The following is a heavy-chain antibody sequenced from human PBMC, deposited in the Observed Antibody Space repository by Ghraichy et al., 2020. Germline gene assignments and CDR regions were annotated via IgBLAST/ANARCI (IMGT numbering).Heavy chain of an antibody. V-gene: IGHV4-59*08. J-gene: IGHJ4*02. CDR2: VWCSGST. CDR3: ARSSGDGYYL. Sequence: PPGAGVGGRGGVWCSGSTSCNPSPKSRVTLSVDTSKNQFSLKLSSGTAADTAVYYCARSSGDGYYLWGQGTLVTGAS. D-gene: IGHD5-24*01.